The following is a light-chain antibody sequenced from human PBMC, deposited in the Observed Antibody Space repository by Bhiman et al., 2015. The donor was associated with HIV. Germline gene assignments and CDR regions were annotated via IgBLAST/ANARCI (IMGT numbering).Light chain of an antibody. V-gene: IGLV3-21*01. Sequence: SYVLTQAPSVSVAPGKTARIACGGSDIGTKNVQWFQQKPGQSPVLVIYQDNKRPSGIPERFSGSNSGNSATLTISGTQAVDEADYYCQAWDSGTAVFGAGTKVTVL. CDR1: DIGTKN. CDR2: QDN. CDR3: QAWDSGTAV. J-gene: IGLJ1*01.